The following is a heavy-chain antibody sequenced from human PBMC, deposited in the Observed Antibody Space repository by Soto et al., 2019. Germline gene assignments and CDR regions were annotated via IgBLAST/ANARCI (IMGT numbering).Heavy chain of an antibody. J-gene: IGHJ3*02. D-gene: IGHD2-8*02. Sequence: VGSLRLSCAASGFICSSYDMSWVRQAPGKGLEWVSTILVDGRTFYVDSVKGRFTISRDSSQNTVYLQMNSLTAGDTALYYCAKATATGGGAFDICGQGTMVTVSS. CDR2: ILVDGRT. CDR1: GFICSSYD. CDR3: AKATATGGGAFDI. V-gene: IGHV3-23*01.